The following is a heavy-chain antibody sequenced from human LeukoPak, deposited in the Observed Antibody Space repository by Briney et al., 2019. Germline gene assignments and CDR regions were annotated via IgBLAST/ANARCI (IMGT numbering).Heavy chain of an antibody. D-gene: IGHD3-10*01. V-gene: IGHV4-34*01. CDR3: ARGRLAQPRRNGSGTLIRGGLYYMDV. J-gene: IGHJ6*03. CDR1: GGSFSGYY. Sequence: PSETLSLTCAVYGGSFSGYYWSWIRQPPGKGLEWIGEINHSGSTNYNPSLKSRVTISVDTSKNQFSLKLSSVTAADTAVYYCARGRLAQPRRNGSGTLIRGGLYYMDVWGKGTTVTVSS. CDR2: INHSGST.